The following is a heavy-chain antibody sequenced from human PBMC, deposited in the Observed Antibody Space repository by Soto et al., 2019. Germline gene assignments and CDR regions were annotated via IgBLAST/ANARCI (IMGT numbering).Heavy chain of an antibody. Sequence: QVQLVQSGAEVKKPGASVKVSCKASGYTFTSYGISWVRQAPGQGLEWMGWISAYNGNTNYAQKLQGRVTRTTDTSTSTADMELGSLRADDTAVDFCARAEDSSSWYGGWDYWGQGSLVTVSS. CDR2: ISAYNGNT. CDR3: ARAEDSSSWYGGWDY. V-gene: IGHV1-18*01. CDR1: GYTFTSYG. J-gene: IGHJ4*02. D-gene: IGHD6-13*01.